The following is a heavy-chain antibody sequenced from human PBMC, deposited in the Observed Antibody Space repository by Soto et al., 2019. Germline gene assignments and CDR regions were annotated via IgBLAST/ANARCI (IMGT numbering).Heavy chain of an antibody. CDR1: GFNFSNYA. Sequence: LRLSCGASGFNFSNYAMSWVRQAPGKGLEWISAFSGSGGSTYYADSVKGRFTISRDNSENTLYLQMNSLRAEDTAVYYCAKEQRGGYSLFNAFDMWGQGTMVTVSS. J-gene: IGHJ3*02. CDR3: AKEQRGGYSLFNAFDM. D-gene: IGHD3-22*01. CDR2: FSGSGGST. V-gene: IGHV3-23*01.